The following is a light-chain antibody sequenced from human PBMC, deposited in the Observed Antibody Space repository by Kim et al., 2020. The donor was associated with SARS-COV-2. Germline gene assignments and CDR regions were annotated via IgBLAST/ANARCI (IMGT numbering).Light chain of an antibody. Sequence: GQSVTFSCTGTSSDVGGYNYVSWYQHHPGKAPKLMIYEVSKRPSGVPDRFSGSKSGNTASLTVSGLQAEDEADYYCSSYAGSNNLVFGGGTQLTVL. CDR1: SSDVGGYNY. J-gene: IGLJ2*01. CDR2: EVS. CDR3: SSYAGSNNLV. V-gene: IGLV2-8*01.